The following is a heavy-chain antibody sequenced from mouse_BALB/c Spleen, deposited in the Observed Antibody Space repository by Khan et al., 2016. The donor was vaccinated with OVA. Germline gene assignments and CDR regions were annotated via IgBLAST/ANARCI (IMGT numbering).Heavy chain of an antibody. Sequence: QVQLKQSGPGLVAPSQSLSITCTVSGFSLTGYGVNWVRQPPGKGLEWLGMIWGDGSTDYNSALKSRLSISKDNSKSQVFLKMNSLQTDDTSRYYGARLTPGDYAMDYWGQGTSVTVSS. CDR2: IWGDGST. J-gene: IGHJ4*01. CDR3: ARLTPGDYAMDY. V-gene: IGHV2-6-7*01. CDR1: GFSLTGYG.